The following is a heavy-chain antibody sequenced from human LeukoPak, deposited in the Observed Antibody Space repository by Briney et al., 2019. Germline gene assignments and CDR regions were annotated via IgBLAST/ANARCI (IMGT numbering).Heavy chain of an antibody. Sequence: GGSLRLSCAASGFTFTNYAMTWVRQAPGKGLEWISGISKSGDITFYADSVKGCFTISRDTSKSAVYLQMNNLRAEDTAIYYCAKDASTTNNFYFFDYWGQGALATVSS. D-gene: IGHD1-1*01. CDR2: ISKSGDIT. J-gene: IGHJ4*02. CDR3: AKDASTTNNFYFFDY. V-gene: IGHV3-23*01. CDR1: GFTFTNYA.